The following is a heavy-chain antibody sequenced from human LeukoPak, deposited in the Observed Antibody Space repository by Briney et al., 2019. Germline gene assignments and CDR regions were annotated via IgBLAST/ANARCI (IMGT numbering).Heavy chain of an antibody. Sequence: ASVEVSCKASGYTFTSYGISWVRQAPGQGLEWMGWISAYNGNTNYAQKLQGRVTMTTDTSTSTAYMELRSLRSDDTAVYYCARRLGSSSWYAFDYWGQGTLVTVSS. V-gene: IGHV1-18*01. CDR1: GYTFTSYG. J-gene: IGHJ4*02. CDR2: ISAYNGNT. D-gene: IGHD6-13*01. CDR3: ARRLGSSSWYAFDY.